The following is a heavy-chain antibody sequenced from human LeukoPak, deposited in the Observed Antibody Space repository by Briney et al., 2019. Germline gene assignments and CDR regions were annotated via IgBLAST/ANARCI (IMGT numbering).Heavy chain of an antibody. CDR3: ARDIKRWFGRPKGFMDV. Sequence: GASVKVSCKASGYTFTGYYMHWVRQAPGQGLEWMGWINPNSGGTNYAQKFQGRVTMTRDTSISTAYMELSRLRSDDTAVYYCARDIKRWFGRPKGFMDVWGKGTTVTISS. D-gene: IGHD3-10*01. CDR2: INPNSGGT. J-gene: IGHJ6*03. CDR1: GYTFTGYY. V-gene: IGHV1-2*02.